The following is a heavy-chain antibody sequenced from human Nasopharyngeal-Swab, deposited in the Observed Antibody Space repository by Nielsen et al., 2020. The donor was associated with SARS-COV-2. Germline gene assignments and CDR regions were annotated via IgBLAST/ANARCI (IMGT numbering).Heavy chain of an antibody. CDR2: ISSSSSYI. Sequence: GGSLGLSCAASGFTFSSYSMNWVRQAPGKGLEWVSSISSSSSYIYYADSVKGRFTISRDNAKNSLYLQMNSLRAEDTAVYYCARASRGTSTRTFDYWGQGTLVTVSS. CDR1: GFTFSSYS. J-gene: IGHJ4*02. D-gene: IGHD1-1*01. CDR3: ARASRGTSTRTFDY. V-gene: IGHV3-21*01.